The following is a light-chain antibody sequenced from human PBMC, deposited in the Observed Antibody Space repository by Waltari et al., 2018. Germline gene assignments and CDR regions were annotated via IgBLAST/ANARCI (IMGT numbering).Light chain of an antibody. CDR2: DTS. Sequence: QAVVTQEPSLTVSPGETVTLTCASSSGPAFDVRFPYWLQLRPGQAPRTLIYDTSIKNMWTPARFSGSLIGGRAVLTLSGAQPEDEADYYCLLSFRSGWVFGGGTRLIV. V-gene: IGLV7-46*01. J-gene: IGLJ3*02. CDR1: SGPAFDVRF. CDR3: LLSFRSGWV.